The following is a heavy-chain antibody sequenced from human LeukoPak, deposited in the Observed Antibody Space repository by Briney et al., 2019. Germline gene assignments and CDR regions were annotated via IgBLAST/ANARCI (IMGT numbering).Heavy chain of an antibody. CDR2: VESVGTKT. Sequence: GGSLRLSCAASGFTFTDYWMHRVRQAPGKGLVWVSRVESVGTKTIYADSVRGRFTISRDNAKNSLYLQINSLRAEDTAVYYCARGGRDHAFDVWGQGTMVTVSS. V-gene: IGHV3-74*01. D-gene: IGHD3-16*01. CDR3: ARGGRDHAFDV. CDR1: GFTFTDYW. J-gene: IGHJ3*01.